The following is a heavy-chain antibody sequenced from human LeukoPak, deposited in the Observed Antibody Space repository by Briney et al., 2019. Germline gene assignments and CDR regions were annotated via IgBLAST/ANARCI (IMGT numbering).Heavy chain of an antibody. CDR2: INPNSGGT. V-gene: IGHV1-2*02. Sequence: ASVKVSCKASGYTFTGYYMHWMRQAPGQGLEWMGWINPNSGGTNYAQKFQGRVTMTRDTSISTAYMELSRLRSDDTAVYYCARDATYYDSSGAFIWGQGTLVTVSS. D-gene: IGHD3-22*01. J-gene: IGHJ4*02. CDR3: ARDATYYDSSGAFI. CDR1: GYTFTGYY.